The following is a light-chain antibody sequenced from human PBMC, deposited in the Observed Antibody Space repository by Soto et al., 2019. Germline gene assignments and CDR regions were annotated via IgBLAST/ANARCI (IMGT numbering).Light chain of an antibody. V-gene: IGKV1-5*03. J-gene: IGKJ4*01. CDR2: KAS. Sequence: DIQRTQSPSTLSASVGDRVTVTCRASQSVRDWVAWYQQQAGRAPRLLIYKASSLQSGVPSRFSGSGFGTEFTLTISSLQPDDFASYYCQQYYSYSPLTFGGGTKVDIK. CDR1: QSVRDW. CDR3: QQYYSYSPLT.